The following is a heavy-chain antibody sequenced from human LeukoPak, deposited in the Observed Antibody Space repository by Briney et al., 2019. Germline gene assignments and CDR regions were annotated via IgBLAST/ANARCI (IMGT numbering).Heavy chain of an antibody. J-gene: IGHJ6*03. Sequence: GESLKISCKGSGYSFTSYWIGWVRQMPGKGLEWMGIIYPGDSDTRYSPSFQGQVTISADESISTAYLQWSSLKASDTAMYYCARLGLNYDILTGYYKDYYYYYMDVWGKGTTVTVSS. CDR2: IYPGDSDT. V-gene: IGHV5-51*01. CDR3: ARLGLNYDILTGYYKDYYYYYMDV. CDR1: GYSFTSYW. D-gene: IGHD3-9*01.